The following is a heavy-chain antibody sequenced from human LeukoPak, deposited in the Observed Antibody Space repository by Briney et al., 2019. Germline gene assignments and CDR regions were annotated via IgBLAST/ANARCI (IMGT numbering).Heavy chain of an antibody. V-gene: IGHV3-48*04. J-gene: IGHJ4*02. CDR3: ARRVPNEVITDYFDY. Sequence: GGSLRLSCAASGSTLSSYSMNWVRQAPGKGLEWISFIDSSSRTIFYAESVKGRFTISRDNAKNSLFLQMNSLRAEDTAVYYCARRVPNEVITDYFDYWGPGTLVTVSS. D-gene: IGHD3-16*01. CDR1: GSTLSSYS. CDR2: IDSSSRTI.